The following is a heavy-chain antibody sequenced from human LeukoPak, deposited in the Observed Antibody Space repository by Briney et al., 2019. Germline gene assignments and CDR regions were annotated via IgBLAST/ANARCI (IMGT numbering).Heavy chain of an antibody. CDR1: GGSFSGYY. V-gene: IGHV4-34*01. CDR2: INHSGST. D-gene: IGHD6-19*01. Sequence: SETLSLTCAVYGGSFSGYYWSWIRQPPGKGLEWIGEINHSGSTNYNPSLKSRDTISVDTSKNQFSLKLSSVTAADTAVYYCAISSGWYTSFDYWGQGTLVTVSS. J-gene: IGHJ4*02. CDR3: AISSGWYTSFDY.